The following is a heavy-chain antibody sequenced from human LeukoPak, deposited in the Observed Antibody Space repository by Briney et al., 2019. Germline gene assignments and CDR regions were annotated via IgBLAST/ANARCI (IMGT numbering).Heavy chain of an antibody. CDR1: GFTFSSYG. D-gene: IGHD3-9*01. V-gene: IGHV3-30*18. Sequence: GRSLRLSCAASGFTFSSYGIRWVRQAPGKGLESVAAISYDGSERYSADSVKGRFTISRDNSENTLYLQMDSLRAEDTAVYYCAKVQGLRNFDWLSGAFDIWGQGTMVTVSS. J-gene: IGHJ3*02. CDR3: AKVQGLRNFDWLSGAFDI. CDR2: ISYDGSER.